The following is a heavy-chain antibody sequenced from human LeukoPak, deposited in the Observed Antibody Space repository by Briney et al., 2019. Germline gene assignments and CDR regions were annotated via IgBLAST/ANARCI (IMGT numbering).Heavy chain of an antibody. CDR3: ARELGYCSGGSCYPALSFDY. D-gene: IGHD2-15*01. CDR2: IYTSGST. Sequence: SETLSLTCTVSGGSTSSYYWSWIRQPAGKGLEWIGRIYTSGSTNYNPSLKSRVTMSVDTSKNQFSLKLSSVTAADTAVYYCARELGYCSGGSCYPALSFDYWGQGTLVTVSS. CDR1: GGSTSSYY. V-gene: IGHV4-4*07. J-gene: IGHJ4*02.